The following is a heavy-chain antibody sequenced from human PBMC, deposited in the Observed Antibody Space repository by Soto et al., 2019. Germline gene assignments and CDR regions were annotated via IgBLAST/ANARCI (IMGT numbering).Heavy chain of an antibody. Sequence: GGSLRLSCTASGFTFSSYWMHWVRQAPGKGLVWVSRINSNGSSTNYADSVKGRFTISRDIAKNTLYLQMNSLRVEDTAVYYCTRDLGYWGQGALVTVSS. D-gene: IGHD7-27*01. V-gene: IGHV3-74*01. CDR1: GFTFSSYW. CDR3: TRDLGY. J-gene: IGHJ4*02. CDR2: INSNGSST.